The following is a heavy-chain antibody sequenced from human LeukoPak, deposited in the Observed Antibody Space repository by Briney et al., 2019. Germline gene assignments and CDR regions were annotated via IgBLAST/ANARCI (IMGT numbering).Heavy chain of an antibody. CDR2: IYYSGST. J-gene: IGHJ5*02. CDR3: ARHGMTTGYNWFDP. V-gene: IGHV4-59*08. CDR1: GGSISSYY. D-gene: IGHD4-17*01. Sequence: NTSETPFLTCTVSGGSISSYYWSWIRQPPGKGLEWIGYIYYSGSTNYNPSLKSRVTISVDTSKNQFSLKLSSVTAADTAVYYCARHGMTTGYNWFDPWGQGTLVTVSS.